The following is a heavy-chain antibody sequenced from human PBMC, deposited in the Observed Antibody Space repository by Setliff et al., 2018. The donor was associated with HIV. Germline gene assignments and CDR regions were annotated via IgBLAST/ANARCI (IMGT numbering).Heavy chain of an antibody. Sequence: SETLSLTCAVYGGSFSAYYWGWIRQPPGKGLEWIGEINHSGTTNYNPSLKSRVIISIDTSKNQFSLNLTSVTAADTAVYFCARHVYRGRAASAHLDPFDFWGQGTLVTVSS. CDR1: GGSFSAYY. CDR3: ARHVYRGRAASAHLDPFDF. CDR2: INHSGTT. J-gene: IGHJ4*02. D-gene: IGHD1-1*01. V-gene: IGHV4-34*01.